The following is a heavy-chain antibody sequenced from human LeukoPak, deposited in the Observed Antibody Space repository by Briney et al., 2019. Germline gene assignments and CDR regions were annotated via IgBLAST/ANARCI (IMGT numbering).Heavy chain of an antibody. J-gene: IGHJ4*02. V-gene: IGHV3-73*01. D-gene: IGHD6-13*01. CDR2: IRSKANSYAP. CDR3: TRLGIAAAGTDY. Sequence: GGSLKLSCAASGLTFSDSAMHWVRQASGKGLEWVGRIRSKANSYAPTYAASVKGRFTISRDDSKNTAYLQMDSLKAEDTAVYYCTRLGIAAAGTDYWGQGTLVTVSA. CDR1: GLTFSDSA.